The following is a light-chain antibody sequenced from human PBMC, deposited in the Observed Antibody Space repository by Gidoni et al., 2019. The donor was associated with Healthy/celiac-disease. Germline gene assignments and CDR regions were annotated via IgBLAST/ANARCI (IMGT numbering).Light chain of an antibody. CDR3: QQYNSYSYT. Sequence: DIQMTQSPSTLSASVGDRVTTTCRASQSISSWLAWYQQKPGKAPKLLIYKASSLESGVPSRFSGSGSGTEFTLTISSLQPDDFATYYCQQYNSYSYTFGQGTKLEIK. CDR1: QSISSW. V-gene: IGKV1-5*03. J-gene: IGKJ2*01. CDR2: KAS.